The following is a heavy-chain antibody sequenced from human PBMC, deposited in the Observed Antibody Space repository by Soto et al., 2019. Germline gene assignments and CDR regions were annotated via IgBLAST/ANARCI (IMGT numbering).Heavy chain of an antibody. CDR2: IYYSGST. CDR3: ARRSSGTFDY. V-gene: IGHV4-39*01. CDR1: GGSISSSSYY. D-gene: IGHD6-19*01. J-gene: IGHJ4*02. Sequence: SETLSLTCTVSGGSISSSSYYWGWIRQPPGKGLEWIGSIYYSGSTYYNPSLKSRVTISVDTSKNQFSLKLSSVTAADTAVYYCARRSSGTFDYWGQGTLVTVSS.